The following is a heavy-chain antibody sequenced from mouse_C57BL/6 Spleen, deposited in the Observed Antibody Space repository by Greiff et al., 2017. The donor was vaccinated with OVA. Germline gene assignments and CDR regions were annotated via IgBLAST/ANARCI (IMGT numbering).Heavy chain of an antibody. CDR1: GFSLTSYG. V-gene: IGHV2-6*01. CDR3: ARGDGYPFAY. J-gene: IGHJ3*01. D-gene: IGHD2-3*01. Sequence: QVQLVESGPGLVAPSQSLSITCTVSGFSLTSYGVDWVRQSPGKGLEWLGVIWGVGSTNYNSALKSRLSISKDNSKSQVFLKMNSLQTDDTAMYYCARGDGYPFAYWGQGTLVTVSA. CDR2: IWGVGST.